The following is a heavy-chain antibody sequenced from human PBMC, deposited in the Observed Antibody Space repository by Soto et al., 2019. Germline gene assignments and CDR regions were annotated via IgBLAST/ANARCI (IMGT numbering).Heavy chain of an antibody. V-gene: IGHV4-30-2*01. J-gene: IGHJ4*02. CDR3: ARGGDSSGYYYTYYFDY. Sequence: QLQLQESGSGLVKPSQTLSLTCAVSGGSISSGGYSWSWIRQPPGKGLEWIGYIYHSGSTYYNPSLKSRVTISVDRSKNQFALKLSSVTAADTAVYYCARGGDSSGYYYTYYFDYWGQGPLVTVSS. CDR1: GGSISSGGYS. CDR2: IYHSGST. D-gene: IGHD3-22*01.